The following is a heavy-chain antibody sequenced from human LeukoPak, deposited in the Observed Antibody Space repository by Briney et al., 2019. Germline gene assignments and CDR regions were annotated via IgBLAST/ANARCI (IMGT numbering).Heavy chain of an antibody. CDR2: ISGSGDST. V-gene: IGHV3-23*01. Sequence: GGSLRLSCAAPGFTFSSDTMSWVRQAPGKGLEWVSGISGSGDSTYYADSVKGRFTISRDNSKNTLYLEMNSLRAEDTAVYYCAKDHTSGWSDYWGQGTLVTVSS. J-gene: IGHJ4*02. CDR3: AKDHTSGWSDY. D-gene: IGHD6-19*01. CDR1: GFTFSSDT.